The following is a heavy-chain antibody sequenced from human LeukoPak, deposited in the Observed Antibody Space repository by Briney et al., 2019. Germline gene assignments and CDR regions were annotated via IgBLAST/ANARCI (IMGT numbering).Heavy chain of an antibody. CDR3: AKIFGVVSDFDY. Sequence: GGSLRLSCAASGFTFSSYSMTWVRQAPGKGLEWVSLISWDGGSTYYADSVKGRFTISRDNSKNSLYLQMNSLRTEDTALYYCAKIFGVVSDFDYWGQGTLVAVSS. D-gene: IGHD3-3*01. CDR2: ISWDGGST. J-gene: IGHJ4*02. CDR1: GFTFSSYS. V-gene: IGHV3-43*01.